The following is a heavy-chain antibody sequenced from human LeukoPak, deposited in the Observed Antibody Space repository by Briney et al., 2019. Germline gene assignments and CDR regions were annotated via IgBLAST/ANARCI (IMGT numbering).Heavy chain of an antibody. D-gene: IGHD4-17*01. CDR3: AKQTPPYGDYDY. V-gene: IGHV3-23*01. CDR2: ISGSGSST. Sequence: GESLRLSCAASGFTFSTYAMNWVRQAPGKGLEWVSAISGSGSSTYYADSVKGRFTISRDNSKNTLYLQMNSLRAEDTAVCYCAKQTPPYGDYDYWGQGTLVTVSS. J-gene: IGHJ4*02. CDR1: GFTFSTYA.